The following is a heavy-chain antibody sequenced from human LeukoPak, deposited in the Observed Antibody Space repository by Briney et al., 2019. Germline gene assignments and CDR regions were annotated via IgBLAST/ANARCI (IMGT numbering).Heavy chain of an antibody. CDR3: ASDLFTISAYDAFNI. CDR2: INQDGSDK. J-gene: IGHJ3*02. CDR1: EFTFSTYW. Sequence: GGSLRLSCVASEFTFSTYWMSWVRQAPGKGLEWVANINQDGSDKYYVDSVKGRLTISRDNAKKSLYLQMNSLRVEDTAVYYCASDLFTISAYDAFNIWGQGTVVTVSS. V-gene: IGHV3-7*01. D-gene: IGHD3-3*02.